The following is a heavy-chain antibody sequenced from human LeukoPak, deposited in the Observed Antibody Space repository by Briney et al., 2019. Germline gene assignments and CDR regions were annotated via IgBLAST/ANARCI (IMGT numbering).Heavy chain of an antibody. CDR1: GGTFSSYA. Sequence: SVKVSCKASGGTFSSYAISWVRQAPGQGLEWMGRIIPIFGIANYAQKFQGRVAITADKSTSTAYMELSSLRSEDTAVYYCAFGTAYYDSSGYYHPFDYWGQGTLVTVSS. CDR3: AFGTAYYDSSGYYHPFDY. V-gene: IGHV1-69*04. CDR2: IIPIFGIA. D-gene: IGHD3-22*01. J-gene: IGHJ4*02.